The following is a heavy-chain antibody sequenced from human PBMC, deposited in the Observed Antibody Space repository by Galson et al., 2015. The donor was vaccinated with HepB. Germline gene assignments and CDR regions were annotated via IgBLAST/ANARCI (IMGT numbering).Heavy chain of an antibody. CDR2: INSDGSST. CDR1: GFTFSNAW. CDR3: ARRREHYYDSSGYLSGFDY. D-gene: IGHD3-22*01. V-gene: IGHV3-74*01. Sequence: SLRLSCAVSGFTFSNAWMSWVRQAPGKGLVWVSRINSDGSSTSYADSVKGRFTISRDNAKNTLYLQMNSLRAEDTAVYYCARRREHYYDSSGYLSGFDYLGQGTLVTVSS. J-gene: IGHJ4*02.